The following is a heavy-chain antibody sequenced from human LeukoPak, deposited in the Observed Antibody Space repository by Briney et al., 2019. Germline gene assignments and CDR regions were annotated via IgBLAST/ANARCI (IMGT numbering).Heavy chain of an antibody. V-gene: IGHV3-48*01. D-gene: IGHD1-1*01. Sequence: GGSLRLSCGAYEFILRSYSMDWVRQAPGKGLEWVSHINSGSSTIYYADSVKGRFTISRDNAGNSLYLHMNSLRAEDTAVYYCARVLLERPGIDSFDMWGQGTMVTVSS. CDR3: ARVLLERPGIDSFDM. CDR1: EFILRSYS. CDR2: INSGSSTI. J-gene: IGHJ3*02.